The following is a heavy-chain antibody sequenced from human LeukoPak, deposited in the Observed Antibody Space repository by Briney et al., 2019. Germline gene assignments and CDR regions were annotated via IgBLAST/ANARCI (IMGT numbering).Heavy chain of an antibody. CDR3: ASAPAGTVTNV. V-gene: IGHV4-38-2*02. CDR1: GYSISSGYY. Sequence: KSSETLSLTCTVSGYSISSGYYWGWIRQPPGKGLEWIGSIYHSGSTYYNPSLKSRVTISVDTSKNQFSLKLSSVTAADTAVYYCASAPAGTVTNVWGQGTLVTVSS. J-gene: IGHJ4*02. D-gene: IGHD4-17*01. CDR2: IYHSGST.